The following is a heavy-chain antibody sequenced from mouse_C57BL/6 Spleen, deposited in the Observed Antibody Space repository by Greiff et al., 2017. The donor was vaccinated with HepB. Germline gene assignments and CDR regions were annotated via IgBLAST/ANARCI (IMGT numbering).Heavy chain of an antibody. D-gene: IGHD3-2*02. Sequence: QVQLQQPGAELVKPGASVKMSCKASGYTFTSYWITWVKQRPGQGLEWIGDIYPGSGSTNYNEKFKSKATLTVDTSSSTAYMQLSSLTSEDSAVYYCARSETAQATWTEGYFDYWGQGTTLTVSS. CDR3: ARSETAQATWTEGYFDY. CDR2: IYPGSGST. V-gene: IGHV1-55*01. J-gene: IGHJ2*01. CDR1: GYTFTSYW.